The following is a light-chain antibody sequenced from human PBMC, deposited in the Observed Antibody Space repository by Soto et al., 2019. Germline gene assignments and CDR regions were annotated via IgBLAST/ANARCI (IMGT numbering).Light chain of an antibody. CDR1: QSVNSGY. CDR2: GTS. V-gene: IGKV3D-20*02. J-gene: IGKJ1*01. CDR3: HQYNNWPWT. Sequence: EIVLTQSPATLSLSPGERATLSCRASQSVNSGYLAWFQQKPGRAPRILIFGTSGRATGIPDRFSGNGSRTYFTLTISSLRSEDFAVYYCHQYNNWPWTFGQGAKVEI.